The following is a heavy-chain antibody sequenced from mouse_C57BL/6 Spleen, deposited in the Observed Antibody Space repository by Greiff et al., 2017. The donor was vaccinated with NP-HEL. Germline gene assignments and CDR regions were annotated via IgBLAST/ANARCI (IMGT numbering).Heavy chain of an antibody. Sequence: QVQLQQPGAELVKPGASVKLSCKASGYTFTSYWMHWVKQRPGQGLEWIGMIHPNSGSTNYNEKFKSKATLTVDKSSSTAYMQLSSLTSDDSAVYYCARGSYYGSSYCYFDYWGQGTTLTVSS. D-gene: IGHD1-1*01. CDR1: GYTFTSYW. CDR3: ARGSYYGSSYCYFDY. J-gene: IGHJ2*01. V-gene: IGHV1-64*01. CDR2: IHPNSGST.